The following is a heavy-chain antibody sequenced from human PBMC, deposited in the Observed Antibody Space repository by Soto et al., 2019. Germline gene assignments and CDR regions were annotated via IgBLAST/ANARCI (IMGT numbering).Heavy chain of an antibody. Sequence: EVQLVESGGGLVQPGGSLRLSCAASGFSFSSSWMHWVRQAPGKGLVWVSRISFDGTATTSADAVKGRFIISRDNAKNTLFLQMHNLRADDTAMYHCVRDRRLRGHPFDIWGQGTFVSVSS. V-gene: IGHV3-74*03. J-gene: IGHJ3*02. CDR2: ISFDGTAT. D-gene: IGHD2-21*02. CDR1: GFSFSSSW. CDR3: VRDRRLRGHPFDI.